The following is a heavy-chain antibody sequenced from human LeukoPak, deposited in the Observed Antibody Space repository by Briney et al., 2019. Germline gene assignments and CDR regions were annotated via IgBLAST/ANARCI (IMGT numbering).Heavy chain of an antibody. V-gene: IGHV4-31*03. CDR2: IYYSGST. D-gene: IGHD2-15*01. J-gene: IGHJ5*02. CDR1: GGSISSGGYY. CDR3: ARDQEVGGYCSGGSCYPAYNWFDP. Sequence: SQTLSLTCTVSGGSISSGGYYWSWIRQHPGKGLEWIGYIYYSGSTYYNPPLKSRVTISVDTSKNQFSLKLSSVTAADTAVYYCARDQEVGGYCSGGSCYPAYNWFDPWGQGTLVTVSS.